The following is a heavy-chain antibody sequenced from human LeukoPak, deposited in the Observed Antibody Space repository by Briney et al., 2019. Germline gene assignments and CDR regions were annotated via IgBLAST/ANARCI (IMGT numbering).Heavy chain of an antibody. D-gene: IGHD7-27*01. J-gene: IGHJ3*02. CDR3: ARRSNWGNVFDI. V-gene: IGHV6-1*01. CDR2: TYYRSKWYN. CDR1: GDSVSSNSAA. Sequence: QTLSLTCAISGDSVSSNSAAWNWIRQSPSRGLEWLGRTYYRSKWYNDYAVSVKSRITINPDTSKSQFSLEMNSVTPEDTAVYYCARRSNWGNVFDIWGQGTMVTVSS.